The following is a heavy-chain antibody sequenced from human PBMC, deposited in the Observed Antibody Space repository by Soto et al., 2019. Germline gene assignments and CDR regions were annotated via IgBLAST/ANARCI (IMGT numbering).Heavy chain of an antibody. J-gene: IGHJ5*02. D-gene: IGHD6-19*01. CDR2: INSYSANA. CDR1: GYTFTNYA. Sequence: QVQLVQSGAEVKKPGASVKVSCKASGYTFTNYAISWVRQAPGQGLEWMGWINSYSANAHYAQKFQGRVTMTTDTSTSTAYMELRSLRSDDTAVYYCARAVAVSISDVFDPWGQGTLVTVSS. CDR3: ARAVAVSISDVFDP. V-gene: IGHV1-18*01.